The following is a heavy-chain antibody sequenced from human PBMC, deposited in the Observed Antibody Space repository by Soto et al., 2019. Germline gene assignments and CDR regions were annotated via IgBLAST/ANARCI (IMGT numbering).Heavy chain of an antibody. CDR3: AREAGYSSGWYPY. Sequence: GASVKVSCKASGGTFGSYAISWVRQAPGQGLEWMGGIIPIFGTANYAQKFQGRVTITADESTSTAYMELSSLRSEDTAVYYCAREAGYSSGWYPYWGQGTLVTVSS. J-gene: IGHJ4*02. V-gene: IGHV1-69*13. D-gene: IGHD6-19*01. CDR2: IIPIFGTA. CDR1: GGTFGSYA.